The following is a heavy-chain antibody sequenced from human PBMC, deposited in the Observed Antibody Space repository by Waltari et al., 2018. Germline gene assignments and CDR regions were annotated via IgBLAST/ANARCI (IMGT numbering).Heavy chain of an antibody. Sequence: EVQLVESGGGLVQPGGSLRLSCAASGFTFSSYWMSWVRQAPGKGLEWVANIKQDGSEKYYVDSVKGRFTISRDNAKNSLYLQMNSLRAEDTAVYYCARDASYSSSWFDAFDIWGQGTMVTVSS. J-gene: IGHJ3*02. CDR1: GFTFSSYW. D-gene: IGHD6-13*01. CDR3: ARDASYSSSWFDAFDI. V-gene: IGHV3-7*01. CDR2: IKQDGSEK.